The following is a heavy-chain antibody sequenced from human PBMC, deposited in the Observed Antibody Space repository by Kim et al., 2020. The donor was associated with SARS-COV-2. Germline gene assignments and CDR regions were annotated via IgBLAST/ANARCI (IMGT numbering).Heavy chain of an antibody. J-gene: IGHJ4*02. CDR3: ARGESGTYSPLVY. CDR1: GGSFSGYY. D-gene: IGHD1-26*01. CDR2: INDRGST. V-gene: IGHV4-34*01. Sequence: SETLSLTCAVYGGSFSGYYWSWIRQSPGKGREWIGEINDRGSTNYNPSLKSRVTISVDTSKDQFSLKLKSVTAADAAAYYCARGESGTYSPLVYWGQRFRVSVSS.